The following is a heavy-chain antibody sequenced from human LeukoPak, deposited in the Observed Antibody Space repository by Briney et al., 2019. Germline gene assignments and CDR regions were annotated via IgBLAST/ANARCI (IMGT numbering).Heavy chain of an antibody. CDR3: AREAQEYYYDSSGYPH. J-gene: IGHJ4*02. D-gene: IGHD3-22*01. CDR1: GYTFTGYY. Sequence: ASVKVSCKASGYTFTGYYMHWVRQAPGQGLEWMGRIIPIFGTANYAQKFQGRVTITTDESTSTAYMELSSLRSEDTAVYYCAREAQEYYYDSSGYPHWGQGTLVTVSS. CDR2: IIPIFGTA. V-gene: IGHV1-69*05.